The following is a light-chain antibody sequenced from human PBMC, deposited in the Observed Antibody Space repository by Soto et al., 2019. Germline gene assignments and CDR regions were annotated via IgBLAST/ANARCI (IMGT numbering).Light chain of an antibody. Sequence: DIQMTQSPSSLAASVGDRVTITCRASQLISSWLVWYQQKPGHAPKLLIYAASNLQSGVPSSFSGSASGKEFTVNISSMQPEDFATYYCKQARTFPFTFGGGTEVHIK. CDR2: AAS. J-gene: IGKJ4*01. CDR3: KQARTFPFT. CDR1: QLISSW. V-gene: IGKV1-12*01.